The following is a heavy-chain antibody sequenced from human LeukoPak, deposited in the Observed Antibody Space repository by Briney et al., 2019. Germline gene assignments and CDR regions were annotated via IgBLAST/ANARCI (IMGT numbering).Heavy chain of an antibody. CDR2: MSFDGTNK. CDR3: ARGFRAFDF. Sequence: GGSLRLSCAASGFTFSSYAMHWVRQAPGKGLEWVAIMSFDGTNKYYADSVKGRFTISRDNSKNTLYLQMNSLRAEDTAVYYCARGFRAFDFWAQGTMVTVSS. V-gene: IGHV3-30-3*01. CDR1: GFTFSSYA. J-gene: IGHJ3*01.